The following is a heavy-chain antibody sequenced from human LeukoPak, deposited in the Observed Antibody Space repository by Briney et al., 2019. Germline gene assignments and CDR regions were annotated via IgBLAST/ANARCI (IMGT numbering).Heavy chain of an antibody. CDR1: GGTFSSYG. V-gene: IGHV1-69*01. CDR2: IITLFGTS. Sequence: GASVKVSCKASGGTFSSYGISWVRQAPGQGLEWMGGIITLFGTSKFAQKFQGRVTITADESTSTAYMELSSLRSEDTAAYYCARVDSSGYYYFDYWGQGTLVTVSS. J-gene: IGHJ4*02. D-gene: IGHD3-22*01. CDR3: ARVDSSGYYYFDY.